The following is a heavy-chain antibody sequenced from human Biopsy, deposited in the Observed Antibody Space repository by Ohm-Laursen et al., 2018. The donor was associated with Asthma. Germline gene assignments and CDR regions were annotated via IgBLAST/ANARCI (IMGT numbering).Heavy chain of an antibody. D-gene: IGHD3-22*01. J-gene: IGHJ4*02. CDR3: ARGDSSNWSHYYFDY. Sequence: GSLRLSCAASGFAVSSDQMIWVRQAPGKGLEWVSVINSGGTSHTADSVRGRFTISSDYSKNTLYLQMHSLRAEDTTVYYCARGDSSNWSHYYFDYWGQGTLVPVSS. CDR1: GFAVSSDQ. V-gene: IGHV3-53*01. CDR2: INSGGTS.